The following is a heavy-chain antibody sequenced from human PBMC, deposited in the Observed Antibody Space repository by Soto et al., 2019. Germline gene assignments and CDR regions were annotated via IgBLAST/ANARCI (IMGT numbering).Heavy chain of an antibody. J-gene: IGHJ5*02. CDR3: AHSPPTSTGTPTNWFDP. CDR1: GFSLSTSGVG. CDR2: IYWDDDK. D-gene: IGHD1-1*01. Sequence: GSGPTLVNPTQTLTLTCTFSGFSLSTSGVGVGWIRQPPGKALEWLALIYWDDDKRYSPSLKSRLTITKDTSKNQVVLTMTNMDPVDTATYYCAHSPPTSTGTPTNWFDPWGQGTLVTVSS. V-gene: IGHV2-5*02.